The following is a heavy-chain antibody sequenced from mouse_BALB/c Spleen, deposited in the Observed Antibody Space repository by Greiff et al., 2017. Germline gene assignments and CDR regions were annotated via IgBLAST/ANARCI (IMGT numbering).Heavy chain of an antibody. D-gene: IGHD2-2*01. CDR3: ARSQYGYDSYYAMDY. V-gene: IGHV1-18*01. CDR2: INPNNGGT. J-gene: IGHJ4*01. Sequence: EVKLMESGPELVKPGASVKIPCKASGYTFTDYNMDWVKQSHGKSLEWIGDINPNNGGTIYNQKFKGKATLTVDKSSSTAYMELRSLTSEDTAVYYCARSQYGYDSYYAMDYWGQGTSVTVSS. CDR1: GYTFTDYN.